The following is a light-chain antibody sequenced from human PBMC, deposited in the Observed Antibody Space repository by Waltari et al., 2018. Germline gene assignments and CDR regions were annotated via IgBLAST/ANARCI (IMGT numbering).Light chain of an antibody. J-gene: IGKJ1*01. Sequence: DIQMTQSPSSLSASVGARVSITCRATQYISRYLNWYQQKPGEAPKLLLYEASSSQSGVPSRFSGSGSGTHFTLTISSLQPEDFAIYYCQQIYSSPWTFGQGTKVEI. V-gene: IGKV1-39*01. CDR2: EAS. CDR1: QYISRY. CDR3: QQIYSSPWT.